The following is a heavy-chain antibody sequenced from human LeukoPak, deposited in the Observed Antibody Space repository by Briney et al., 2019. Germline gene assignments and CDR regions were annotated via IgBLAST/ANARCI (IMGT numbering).Heavy chain of an antibody. CDR3: GNQDGV. Sequence: GGSLRLSCEASGFTFSNYGMHWVRQAPVKGLEWVAVISYDGGDKYYADSVEGRFTIPRYNFKNTLYLQMNSLRAEDTAVYYCGNQDGVWGQGTLVTVSS. D-gene: IGHD4-17*01. V-gene: IGHV3-30*18. J-gene: IGHJ4*02. CDR2: ISYDGGDK. CDR1: GFTFSNYG.